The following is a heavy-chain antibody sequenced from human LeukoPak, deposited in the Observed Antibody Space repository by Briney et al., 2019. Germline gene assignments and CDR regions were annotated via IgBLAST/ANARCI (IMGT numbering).Heavy chain of an antibody. J-gene: IGHJ4*02. CDR1: GYTFTSYG. CDR3: ARVCSSIRDRLYGSGSYFDY. Sequence: ASVKVSCKASGYTFTSYGISWVRQAPGQGLEWMGWISAYNGNTNYAQKLQGRVTMTTDTSTSTAYMELRSLRSDDTAVYYCARVCSSIRDRLYGSGSYFDYWGQGTLVTVSS. CDR2: ISAYNGNT. V-gene: IGHV1-18*01. D-gene: IGHD3-10*01.